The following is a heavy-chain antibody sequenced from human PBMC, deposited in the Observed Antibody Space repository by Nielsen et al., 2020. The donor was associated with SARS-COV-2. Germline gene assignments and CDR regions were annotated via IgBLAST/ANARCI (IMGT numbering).Heavy chain of an antibody. J-gene: IGHJ4*02. CDR3: ARHIGYCSGGSCYPFDY. CDR2: IYYSGGT. CDR1: GGSISSYY. V-gene: IGHV4-59*08. Sequence: SETLSLTCTVSGGSISSYYWSWIRQPPGKGLEWIGYIYYSGGTNYNPSLKSRVTISVDTSKNQFSLKLSSVTAADTAVYYCARHIGYCSGGSCYPFDYWGQGTLVTVSS. D-gene: IGHD2-15*01.